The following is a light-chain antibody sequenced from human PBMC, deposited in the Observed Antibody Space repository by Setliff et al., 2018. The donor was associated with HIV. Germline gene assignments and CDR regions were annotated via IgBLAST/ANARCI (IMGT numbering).Light chain of an antibody. CDR1: GRDLGGFNF. Sequence: ALAQPASVSGSPGQSVSISCTGSGRDLGGFNFVSWYRQYPGKAPQLIIYEVTNRPSGVSSRFSGSKSGNTASLTISGLQAEDEADYYCGSCTSTSPCAFGTGTKVTVL. J-gene: IGLJ1*01. V-gene: IGLV2-14*01. CDR2: EVT. CDR3: GSCTSTSPCA.